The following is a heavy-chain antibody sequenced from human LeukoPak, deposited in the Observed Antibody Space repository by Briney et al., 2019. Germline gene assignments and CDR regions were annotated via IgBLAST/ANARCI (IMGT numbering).Heavy chain of an antibody. V-gene: IGHV3-23*01. CDR3: VKDIGSSNWIIYYGMDA. CDR2: ISGSGGST. J-gene: IGHJ6*02. D-gene: IGHD6-13*01. Sequence: GGSLRLSCAASGFTFSSYARSWVRQAPGEGLEWVSAISGSGGSTYYADSVKGRFTISRDDAKSSLYLQMNSLRAEDTALYYCVKDIGSSNWIIYYGMDAWGQGTTVTVSS. CDR1: GFTFSSYA.